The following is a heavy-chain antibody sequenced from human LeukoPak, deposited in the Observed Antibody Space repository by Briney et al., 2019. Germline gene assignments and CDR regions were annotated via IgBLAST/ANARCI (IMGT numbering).Heavy chain of an antibody. CDR3: ARVGYGSGSYYQYYYYGMDV. CDR1: DYTFTSYG. V-gene: IGHV1-18*01. D-gene: IGHD3-10*01. J-gene: IGHJ6*02. CDR2: ISAYNDNT. Sequence: GASVKVSCKASDYTFTSYGISWVRQAPGQGLEWMGWISAYNDNTNYAQRLQGRVTMTTDTSTSTAYMELRSLRSDDTAVYYCARVGYGSGSYYQYYYYGMDVWGQGTTVTVSS.